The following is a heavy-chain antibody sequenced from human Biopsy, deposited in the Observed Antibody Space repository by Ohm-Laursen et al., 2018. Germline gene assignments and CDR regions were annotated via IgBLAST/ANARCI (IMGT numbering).Heavy chain of an antibody. J-gene: IGHJ4*02. D-gene: IGHD6-19*01. CDR2: IDYRGST. CDR1: SGSISSYY. CDR3: ATTTMDTSGWFGNYFDS. V-gene: IGHV4-59*08. Sequence: PGTLSLTCPVSSGSISSYYWSWIRQPPGKGLEWIGYIDYRGSTKYNPSLRSRVTMSIDTSRNQFSLKLSSVTAADTAVYYCATTTMDTSGWFGNYFDSWGQGTLVTVSA.